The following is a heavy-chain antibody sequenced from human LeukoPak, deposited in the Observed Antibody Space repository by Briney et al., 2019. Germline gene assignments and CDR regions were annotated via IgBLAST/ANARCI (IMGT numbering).Heavy chain of an antibody. J-gene: IGHJ4*02. D-gene: IGHD3-16*01. V-gene: IGHV3-23*01. CDR3: AKVYDYVWGSYGDRYYFDY. CDR2: IRGSGGSK. CDR1: GFTLSSYA. Sequence: PGGSLRLSCAASGFTLSSYAMSWVRQAPGKGLEWVSAIRGSGGSKYCADSVKGRFTISRDNSKNTLYLQMNSLRAEDTAVYYCAKVYDYVWGSYGDRYYFDYWGQGTLVTVSS.